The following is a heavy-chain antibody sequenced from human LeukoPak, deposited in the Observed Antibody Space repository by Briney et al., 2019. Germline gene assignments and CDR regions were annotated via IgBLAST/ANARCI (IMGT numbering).Heavy chain of an antibody. CDR3: ARGTDSSGWWYFDY. V-gene: IGHV3-53*01. CDR1: GFTVSSNY. Sequence: GGSLRLSCAASGFTVSSNYMSWVRQAPGKGLEWVSVIYSGGSTYYADSVKGRFTISRDNSKNTLYLQMNSLRAEDTALYYCARGTDSSGWWYFDYWGQGTLVTVSS. D-gene: IGHD6-19*01. CDR2: IYSGGST. J-gene: IGHJ4*02.